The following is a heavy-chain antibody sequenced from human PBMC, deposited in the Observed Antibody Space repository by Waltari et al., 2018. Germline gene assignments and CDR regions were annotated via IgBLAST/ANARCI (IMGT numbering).Heavy chain of an antibody. CDR3: VRGHWGFEY. CDR1: GFIFSDHY. Sequence: EVQLVESGGDLVQPGGSLRLSCAASGFIFSDHYMDWVRQAPGKGLEWLARSGNKAAGYFTKYAPSVKGRFTISRDLSQNSLHLQMNSLTVDDTAIYYCVRGHWGFEYWGQGVLVTVSS. V-gene: IGHV3-72*01. D-gene: IGHD7-27*01. CDR2: SGNKAAGYFT. J-gene: IGHJ4*02.